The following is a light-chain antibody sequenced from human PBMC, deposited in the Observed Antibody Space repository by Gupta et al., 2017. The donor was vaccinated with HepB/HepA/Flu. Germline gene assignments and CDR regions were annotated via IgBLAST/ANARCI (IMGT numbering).Light chain of an antibody. CDR2: DVN. J-gene: IGLJ1*01. CDR1: SRDVGSYNF. V-gene: IGLV2-8*01. CDR3: SSYADSNNYV. Sequence: QSALTQPPSASGSPGQSVTISCTGTSRDVGSYNFVSWYQQHPHKAPKLILYDVNKRPSGVPERFSGSKSGNTASLTVSGLQAEDEADYYCSSYADSNNYVFGTGTWVTVL.